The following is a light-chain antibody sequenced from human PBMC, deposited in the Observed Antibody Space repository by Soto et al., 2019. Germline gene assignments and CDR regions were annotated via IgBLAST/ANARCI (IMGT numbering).Light chain of an antibody. CDR1: QSMNSY. CDR2: AAS. CDR3: QQSYSTPGT. Sequence: DIQMTQSPSSLSASVGDRVTITCRASQSMNSYLNWYQQKPGHAPKLLIYAASSLQSGVPSRFSGSGSGTDFTLTISSLQPEDFATYYCQQSYSTPGTFGQGTKVEIK. J-gene: IGKJ1*01. V-gene: IGKV1-39*01.